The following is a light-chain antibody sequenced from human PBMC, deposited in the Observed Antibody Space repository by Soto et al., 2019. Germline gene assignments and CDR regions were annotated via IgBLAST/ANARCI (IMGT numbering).Light chain of an antibody. J-gene: IGLJ2*01. CDR2: DNT. CDR1: RSNIGAGYA. V-gene: IGLV1-40*01. CDR3: QSYNSSRSASV. Sequence: QSVLTQPPSGSGAPGQRVTISCTGSRSNIGAGYAVHWYQQLPGTAPKLLIYDNTNRPSGVPDRFSASESGTSASLAITGLQSEDEADYYCQSYNSSRSASVFGGGTKLTVL.